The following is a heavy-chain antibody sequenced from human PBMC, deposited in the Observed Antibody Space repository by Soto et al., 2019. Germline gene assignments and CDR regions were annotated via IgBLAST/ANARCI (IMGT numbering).Heavy chain of an antibody. J-gene: IGHJ3*02. CDR2: IWYDGSNK. Sequence: GGSLRLSCAASGFTFSSYGMHWVRQAPGKGLEWVAVIWYDGSNKYYADSVKGRFTISRDNSKNRLYLQMNSLRAEETAVYYCARGGRWLGISNGAFDIWGQGTMVTVSS. CDR1: GFTFSSYG. D-gene: IGHD5-12*01. V-gene: IGHV3-33*01. CDR3: ARGGRWLGISNGAFDI.